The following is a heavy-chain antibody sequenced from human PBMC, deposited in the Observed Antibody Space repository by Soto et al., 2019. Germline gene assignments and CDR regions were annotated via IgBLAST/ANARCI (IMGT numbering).Heavy chain of an antibody. J-gene: IGHJ6*03. V-gene: IGHV4-34*01. CDR1: GGSFSGYC. CDR2: INHSGST. Sequence: SETLSLTCAVYGGSFSGYCWSWIRQPPGKGLEWIGEINHSGSTNYNPSLKSRVTISVDTSKNQFSLKLSSVTAADTAVYYCARTCTIFGVVISPYYYYYMDVWGKGTTVTVSS. CDR3: ARTCTIFGVVISPYYYYYMDV. D-gene: IGHD3-3*01.